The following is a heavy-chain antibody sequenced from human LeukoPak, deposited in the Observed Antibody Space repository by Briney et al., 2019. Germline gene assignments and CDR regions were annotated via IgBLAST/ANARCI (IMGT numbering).Heavy chain of an antibody. Sequence: GGSLRLSCAASGFTFSSYGMHWVRQAPGKGLEWVAVILYDGSNKYYADSVKGRFTISRDNSKNTLYLQMNSLRAEDTAVYYCARAYSSSSVFDYWGQGTLVTVSS. D-gene: IGHD6-6*01. J-gene: IGHJ4*02. CDR1: GFTFSSYG. CDR2: ILYDGSNK. V-gene: IGHV3-33*01. CDR3: ARAYSSSSVFDY.